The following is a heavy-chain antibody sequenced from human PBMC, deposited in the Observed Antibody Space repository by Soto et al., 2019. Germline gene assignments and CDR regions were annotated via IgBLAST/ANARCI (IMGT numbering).Heavy chain of an antibody. V-gene: IGHV3-30-3*01. CDR3: ARAYYYDSSGWEYYFDY. D-gene: IGHD3-22*01. CDR1: GFTFSSYA. J-gene: IGHJ4*02. Sequence: QVQLVESGGGVVQPGRSLRLSCAASGFTFSSYAMHWVRQAPGKGLEWVAVISYDGSNKYYADSVKGRFTISRDNSKNPLYLQMNSLRAEDKAVYYCARAYYYDSSGWEYYFDYWGQGTLVTVSS. CDR2: ISYDGSNK.